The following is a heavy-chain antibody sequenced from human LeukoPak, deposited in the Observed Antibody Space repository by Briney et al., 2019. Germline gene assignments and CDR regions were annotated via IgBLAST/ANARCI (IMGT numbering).Heavy chain of an antibody. CDR1: GFTFSSYG. V-gene: IGHV3-30*18. CDR3: AEDRRDYRFDY. Sequence: GGSLRLSCAASGFTFSSYGMHWVRQAPGKGLEWVAVISYDGSNKYYADSVKGRFTISRDNSKNTLYLQMNSLRAEDTAVYYCAEDRRDYRFDYWGQGTLVTVSS. D-gene: IGHD4-11*01. J-gene: IGHJ4*02. CDR2: ISYDGSNK.